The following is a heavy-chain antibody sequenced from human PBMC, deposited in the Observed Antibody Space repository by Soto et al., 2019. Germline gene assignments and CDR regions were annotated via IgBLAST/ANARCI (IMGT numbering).Heavy chain of an antibody. J-gene: IGHJ4*02. D-gene: IGHD4-17*01. CDR1: GFTFSAYY. V-gene: IGHV3-11*01. Sequence: GGSLRLSCAASGFTFSAYYMSWIRQAPGKGLEWVSYISSSGSTIYYADSVKGRFTISRDNAKNSLYLQMNSLRAEDTAVYYCARDYGDDQPLFDYWGQGTLVTVSS. CDR3: ARDYGDDQPLFDY. CDR2: ISSSGSTI.